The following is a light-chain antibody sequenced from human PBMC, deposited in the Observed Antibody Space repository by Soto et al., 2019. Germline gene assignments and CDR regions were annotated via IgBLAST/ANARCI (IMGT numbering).Light chain of an antibody. CDR3: SSYAGSNNFVV. CDR2: EVS. V-gene: IGLV2-8*01. CDR1: SSDVGGYNY. Sequence: QSALTQPPSASGSPGQSVTISCTGTSSDVGGYNYVSWYQQHPGKAPKLMIYEVSKRPSGVPDRFSGSKAGNTASLTGSGLQAEDEADYNSSSYAGSNNFVVFGTGTKVTVL. J-gene: IGLJ1*01.